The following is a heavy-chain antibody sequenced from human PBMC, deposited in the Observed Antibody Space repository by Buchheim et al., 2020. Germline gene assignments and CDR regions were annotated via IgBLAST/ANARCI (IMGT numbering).Heavy chain of an antibody. V-gene: IGHV3-30-3*01. CDR1: GFTFSSYA. D-gene: IGHD3-3*01. CDR2: ISYDGSNK. CDR3: ARDKRRDYDFWSGPSSGKYYYYGMDV. J-gene: IGHJ6*02. Sequence: QVQLVESGGGVVQPGRSLRLSCAASGFTFSSYAMHWVRQAPGKGLEWVAVISYDGSNKYYADSVKGRFTISRDNSKNTLYLQMNSLRAEDTAVYYCARDKRRDYDFWSGPSSGKYYYYGMDVWGQGTT.